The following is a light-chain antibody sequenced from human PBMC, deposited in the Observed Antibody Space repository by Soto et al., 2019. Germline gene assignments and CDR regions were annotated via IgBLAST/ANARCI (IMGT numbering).Light chain of an antibody. CDR1: QTVSSTY. CDR3: QQYGRSPPFT. V-gene: IGKV3-20*01. Sequence: EIVLTQSPGTLSLSPGERATLSCRASQTVSSTYIAWYQQSPGQPPGLLIYGASSRATGIPDRFSGSGSGTDFTLTISRLEPEDFAVYFCQQYGRSPPFTFGQGTKVEIK. J-gene: IGKJ2*01. CDR2: GAS.